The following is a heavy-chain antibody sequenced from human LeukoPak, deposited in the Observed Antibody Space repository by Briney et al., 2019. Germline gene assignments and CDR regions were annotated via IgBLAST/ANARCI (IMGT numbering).Heavy chain of an antibody. CDR3: ARSRLHHNYGSGTSFDY. CDR1: GDTVSSNTAG. CDR2: TYYRSNWNN. D-gene: IGHD3-10*01. Sequence: SQTLSLTCAISGDTVSSNTAGWSWIRQSPSRGLERLGRTYYRSNWNNDYAESVKSRITINPDTSKNQFSLQLNSVTPEDTALYFCARSRLHHNYGSGTSFDYWGQGTLVAVSS. J-gene: IGHJ4*02. V-gene: IGHV6-1*01.